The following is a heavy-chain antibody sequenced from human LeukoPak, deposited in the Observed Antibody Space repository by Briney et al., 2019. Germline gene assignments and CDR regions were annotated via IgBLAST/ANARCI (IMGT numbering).Heavy chain of an antibody. CDR2: IKQDGSEK. J-gene: IGHJ6*03. D-gene: IGHD3-10*01. CDR3: ARGSTYYYGSGSYYSNYYYMDV. V-gene: IGHV3-7*01. Sequence: GGSLRLSCAASGFTFSSYWMHWVRQAPGKGLEWVANIKQDGSEKYYVDSVKGRFTISRDNAKNSLYLQMNSLRAEDTAVYYCARGSTYYYGSGSYYSNYYYMDVWGKGTTVTVSS. CDR1: GFTFSSYW.